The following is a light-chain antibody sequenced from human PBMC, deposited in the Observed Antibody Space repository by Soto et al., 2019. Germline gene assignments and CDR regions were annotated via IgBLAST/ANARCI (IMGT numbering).Light chain of an antibody. CDR1: QDIRSY. CDR2: ATF. J-gene: IGKJ1*01. CDR3: QQGYSSQWT. V-gene: IGKV1-39*01. Sequence: DIQMTQSPSSLSASVGDRVSITCRASQDIRSYLNWYQQKPGKAPDLLIYATFNLQIWFPQRFSASGYGTDFTLTIIILQPEDFATYYCQQGYSSQWTSGQATNVDIK.